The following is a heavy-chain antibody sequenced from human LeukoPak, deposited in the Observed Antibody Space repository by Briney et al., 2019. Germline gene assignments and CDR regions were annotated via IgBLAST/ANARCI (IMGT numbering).Heavy chain of an antibody. CDR1: GGSISSGDYY. CDR2: IYHSGST. D-gene: IGHD5-18*01. J-gene: IGHJ4*02. V-gene: IGHV4-30-2*01. CDR3: ARIGYSYGYRAYYFDY. Sequence: SETLSLTCTVSGGSISSGDYYWSWIRQPPGKGLEWIGYIYHSGSTYCTPSLKSRVTISVDRSKNQFSLKLSSVTAADTAVYYCARIGYSYGYRAYYFDYWGQGTLVTVSS.